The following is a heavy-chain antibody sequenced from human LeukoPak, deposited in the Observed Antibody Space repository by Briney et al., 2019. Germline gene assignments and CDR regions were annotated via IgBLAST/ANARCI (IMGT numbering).Heavy chain of an antibody. V-gene: IGHV4-59*01. J-gene: IGHJ4*02. CDR2: VYYSGST. CDR3: ARFSPHYYGSGSYYYFDY. D-gene: IGHD3-10*01. Sequence: PSETLSLTCTVSGGFITAYYWSWIRQPPGKGLEWIGYVYYSGSTNYNPSLKSRVTISVDTSKNQFSLKLSSVTAADTAVYYCARFSPHYYGSGSYYYFDYWGQGTLVTVSS. CDR1: GGFITAYY.